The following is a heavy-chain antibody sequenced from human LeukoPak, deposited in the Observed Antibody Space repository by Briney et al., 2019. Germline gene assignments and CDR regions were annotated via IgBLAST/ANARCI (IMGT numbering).Heavy chain of an antibody. CDR3: ARDEGRSYYYDSSGYQGY. CDR2: IYYSGST. CDR1: GGSISSSSYY. D-gene: IGHD3-22*01. Sequence: PSETLSLTCTVSGGSISSSSYYWGWIRQPPGKGLEWIGSIYYSGSTYYNPSLKSRVTISVDTSKNQFSLKLSSATAADTAVYYCARDEGRSYYYDSSGYQGYWGQGTLVTVSS. V-gene: IGHV4-39*07. J-gene: IGHJ4*02.